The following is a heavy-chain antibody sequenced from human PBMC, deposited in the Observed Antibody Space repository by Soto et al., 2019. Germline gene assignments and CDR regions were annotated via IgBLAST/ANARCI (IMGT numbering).Heavy chain of an antibody. CDR1: GFTFSSYA. V-gene: IGHV3-23*01. D-gene: IGHD3-22*01. J-gene: IGHJ4*02. Sequence: EVQLLESGGGLVQPGGSLRLSCAASGFTFSSYAMSWVRQAPGKGLEWVSAISGSGGSTYYADSVKGRFTISRDNSKITLYLQMNSLRAEDMAVYYCAKTLYYYDSSGYQWGQGTLVTVSS. CDR2: ISGSGGST. CDR3: AKTLYYYDSSGYQ.